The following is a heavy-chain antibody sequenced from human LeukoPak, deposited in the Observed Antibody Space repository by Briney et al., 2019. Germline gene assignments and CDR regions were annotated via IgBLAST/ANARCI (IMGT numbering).Heavy chain of an antibody. CDR3: ARGVSSGTYYKSHYYYYMDV. J-gene: IGHJ6*03. D-gene: IGHD3-10*01. V-gene: IGHV1-18*01. CDR1: GYTFTSYG. Sequence: ASVKVSCKASGYTFTSYGISWVRQAPGQGLEWMGWISAYNGNTNYAQKLQGRVTMTTDTSTSTAYMELSSLRSEDTAVYFCARGVSSGTYYKSHYYYYMDVWGKGTSVTISS. CDR2: ISAYNGNT.